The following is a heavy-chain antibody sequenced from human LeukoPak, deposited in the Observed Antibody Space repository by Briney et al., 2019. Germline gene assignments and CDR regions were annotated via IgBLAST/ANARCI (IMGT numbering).Heavy chain of an antibody. Sequence: DSLKVPCKPSGYTLSTYGVTWVRQAPGQRFQWMGWISGHTGNTKYAEHFQGRISLTTDTFAATVYMELRSLTSDDTAVYYCARDLSSGGWTLEFDYWGQGSLVTVAS. V-gene: IGHV1-18*01. CDR2: ISGHTGNT. D-gene: IGHD1-1*01. CDR1: GYTLSTYG. CDR3: ARDLSSGGWTLEFDY. J-gene: IGHJ4*02.